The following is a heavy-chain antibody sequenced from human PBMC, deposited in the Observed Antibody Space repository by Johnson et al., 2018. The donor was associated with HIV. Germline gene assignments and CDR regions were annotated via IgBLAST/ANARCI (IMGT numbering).Heavy chain of an antibody. CDR2: IYSGGSI. CDR3: AKDGGEQLPAAFDI. Sequence: VQLVESGGSEVRPGGSLRLSCAASGFTFDDYGMNWVRQAPGKGLEWVSVIYSGGSIGYADSVKGRFTISRDNAKNSLYLQMNSLRAEDTALYYCAKDGGEQLPAAFDIWGQGTMVTVSP. V-gene: IGHV3-20*04. CDR1: GFTFDDYG. J-gene: IGHJ3*02. D-gene: IGHD3-16*01.